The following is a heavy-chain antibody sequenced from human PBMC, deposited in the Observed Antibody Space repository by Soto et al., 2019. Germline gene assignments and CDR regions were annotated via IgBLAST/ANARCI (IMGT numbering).Heavy chain of an antibody. V-gene: IGHV1-69*12. Sequence: QVQLVQSGAEVKKPGSSVKVSCKASGGTFSSYAISWVRQAPGQGLEWMGGIIPIFGTANYAQKFQGRVTITADESTSTAYMVLSSQRSEDTAVYYCARVTVVVTAIILDYWGQGTPVSVSS. J-gene: IGHJ4*02. CDR3: ARVTVVVTAIILDY. CDR1: GGTFSSYA. D-gene: IGHD2-21*02. CDR2: IIPIFGTA.